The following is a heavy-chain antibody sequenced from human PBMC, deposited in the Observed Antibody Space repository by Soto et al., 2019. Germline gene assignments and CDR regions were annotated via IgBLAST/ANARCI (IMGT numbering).Heavy chain of an antibody. CDR3: AKAQEVMITFGPDY. D-gene: IGHD3-16*01. Sequence: PGGSLRLSCGASGFTFSSYAMSWVRQAPGKGLEWVSAISGSGGSTYYADSVKGRFTISRDNSKNPLYLQMNSLRDDDTAVYYCAKAQEVMITFGPDYWGQGTLVTVSS. J-gene: IGHJ4*02. CDR2: ISGSGGST. CDR1: GFTFSSYA. V-gene: IGHV3-23*01.